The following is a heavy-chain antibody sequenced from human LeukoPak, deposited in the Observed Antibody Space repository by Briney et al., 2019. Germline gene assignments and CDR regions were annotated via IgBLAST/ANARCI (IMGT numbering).Heavy chain of an antibody. CDR3: ARVGDYALKD. CDR1: GGAISSYH. J-gene: IGHJ4*02. V-gene: IGHV4-4*07. CDR2: IYTSGST. D-gene: IGHD3-16*01. Sequence: PSETLSLTCTVSGGAISSYHWSWIRQPAGKGLEWIGRIYTSGSTNYNPSLKSRVTMSVDTSRNQFSLKLSSVTAADTAVYYCARVGDYALKDWGQGTLVTVSS.